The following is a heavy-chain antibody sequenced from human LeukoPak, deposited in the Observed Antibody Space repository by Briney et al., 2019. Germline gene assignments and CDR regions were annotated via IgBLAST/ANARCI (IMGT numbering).Heavy chain of an antibody. CDR3: ARQDYYDSSVRN. CDR1: GGSISSGSYY. CDR2: IYTSGST. Sequence: SQTLSLTFTVSGGSISSGSYYWSWIRQPAGKGLEWIGRIYTSGSTNYNPSLKSRVTISVDTSKNQFSLKLSSVTAADTAVYYCARQDYYDSSVRNWGQGTLVTVSS. V-gene: IGHV4-61*02. D-gene: IGHD3-22*01. J-gene: IGHJ4*02.